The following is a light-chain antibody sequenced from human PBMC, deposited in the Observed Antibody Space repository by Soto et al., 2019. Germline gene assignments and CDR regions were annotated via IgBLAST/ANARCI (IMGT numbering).Light chain of an antibody. V-gene: IGKV3-11*01. J-gene: IGKJ1*01. CDR2: DAS. Sequence: EIVLTQSPDTLSLSPGERATLSFSASQSFSGHLACYQRKPGQAPRLLIYDASKRATGIPARFSGSGFGTDYTLTISSLEPEDFAVYYCQQRSKWRTFGQGTKVDI. CDR3: QQRSKWRT. CDR1: QSFSGH.